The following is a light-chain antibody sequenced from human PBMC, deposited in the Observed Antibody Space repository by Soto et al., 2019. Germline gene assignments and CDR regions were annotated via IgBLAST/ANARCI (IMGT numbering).Light chain of an antibody. J-gene: IGLJ2*01. CDR2: DVS. Sequence: QSALTQPASVSGSPGQSITISCTGTSSDVGGYNYVSWYQQHPGKAPKLMIYDVSNRPSGVSDRFSGSKSGNTASLTISGLQAEDEADYSCSSYTSSSTHVVFGAGTKLTVL. CDR1: SSDVGGYNY. V-gene: IGLV2-14*01. CDR3: SSYTSSSTHVV.